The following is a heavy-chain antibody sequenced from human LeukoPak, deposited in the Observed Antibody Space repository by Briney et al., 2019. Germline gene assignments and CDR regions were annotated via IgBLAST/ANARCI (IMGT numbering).Heavy chain of an antibody. CDR2: ISYDGSSK. CDR1: KFTFSTYD. Sequence: GGSLRLSCAASKFTFSTYDMHWVRQAPGKGLEWVAVISYDGSSKYYADSVKGRFTISRDNSKNTLYVQMNSLRTEDTAIYYCAKGPDSSGYYSLDYRGQGTLVTVSS. J-gene: IGHJ4*02. CDR3: AKGPDSSGYYSLDY. D-gene: IGHD3-22*01. V-gene: IGHV3-30*18.